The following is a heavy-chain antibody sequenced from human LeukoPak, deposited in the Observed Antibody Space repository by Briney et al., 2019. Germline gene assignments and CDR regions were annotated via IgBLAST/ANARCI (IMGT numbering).Heavy chain of an antibody. CDR3: ASGTVGNYALDY. V-gene: IGHV3-21*01. Sequence: TGGSLRLSCAASGLTFSRYNMNWVRQAPGKGLEWVSSIGTSSNNIYYTDSVKGRFTISRDNAKNSLYLQVDSLRVEDTAVYFCASGTVGNYALDYWGQGTLVTVSS. CDR1: GLTFSRYN. D-gene: IGHD1-7*01. CDR2: IGTSSNNI. J-gene: IGHJ4*02.